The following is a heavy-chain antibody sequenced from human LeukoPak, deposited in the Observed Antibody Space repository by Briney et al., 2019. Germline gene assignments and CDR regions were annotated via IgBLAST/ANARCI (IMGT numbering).Heavy chain of an antibody. J-gene: IGHJ4*02. CDR3: ARDGYGDYKYYFDY. CDR2: ISSSSSYI. Sequence: GGSLRLSCAASGFTFSSYSMNWVRQAPGKGLEWDSSISSSSSYIYYADSVKGRFTISRDNAKNSLYLQMNSLRAEDTAVYYCARDGYGDYKYYFDYWGQGTLVTVSS. V-gene: IGHV3-21*01. CDR1: GFTFSSYS. D-gene: IGHD4-17*01.